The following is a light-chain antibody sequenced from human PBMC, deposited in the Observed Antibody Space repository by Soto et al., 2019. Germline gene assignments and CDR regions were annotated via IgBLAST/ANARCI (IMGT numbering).Light chain of an antibody. CDR1: NIGSRS. CDR3: QVWDSTSDHYV. J-gene: IGLJ1*01. Sequence: SYELSQPPSVSVAPGQTASISCGGNNIGSRSVHWYQQKPGQAPVLVVYDDRDRPSGIPERFAGSNSGNTATLTISRVEAGGEADYYCQVWDSTSDHYVFGTGTKVTVL. V-gene: IGLV3-21*02. CDR2: DDR.